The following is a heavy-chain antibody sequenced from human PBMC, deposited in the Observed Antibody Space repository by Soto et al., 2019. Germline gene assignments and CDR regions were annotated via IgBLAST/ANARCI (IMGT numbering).Heavy chain of an antibody. Sequence: ASVKVSCKASGYPFTSYAMHWVRQAPGQRLEWMGRTSDGNGVMQFSQKFQDRVTITTDTSTSTAYMELRSLRSDDTAVYYCVGGWFGEFVYYFDYRGQGSLVTGSS. CDR3: VGGWFGEFVYYFDY. J-gene: IGHJ4*02. D-gene: IGHD3-10*01. V-gene: IGHV1-3*01. CDR1: GYPFTSYA. CDR2: TSDGNGVM.